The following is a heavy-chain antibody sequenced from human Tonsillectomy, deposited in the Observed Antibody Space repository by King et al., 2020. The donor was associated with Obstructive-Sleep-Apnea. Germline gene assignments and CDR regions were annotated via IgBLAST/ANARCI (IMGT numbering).Heavy chain of an antibody. V-gene: IGHV3-30*18. D-gene: IGHD3-16*01. CDR3: AKDALWGEYYFDY. J-gene: IGHJ4*02. CDR1: GFTFSSYG. Sequence: VQLSESGGGVVQPGRSLRLSCAASGFTFSSYGMHWVRQAPGKGLEWVAVISYDGSNKYYADAVKGRFTISRDNSKNTLYLQMNSLRAEDTAVYYCAKDALWGEYYFDYWGQGTLVTVSS. CDR2: ISYDGSNK.